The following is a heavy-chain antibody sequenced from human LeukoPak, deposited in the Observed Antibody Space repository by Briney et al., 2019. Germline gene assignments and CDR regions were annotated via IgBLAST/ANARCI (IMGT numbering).Heavy chain of an antibody. CDR3: ARDLPVFRNRPLAGTRGLFDY. V-gene: IGHV1-46*01. J-gene: IGHJ4*02. CDR2: INPSGGST. Sequence: ASVKVSCKASGYTFTSYYMHWVRQAPGQGLEWMGIINPSGGSTSYAQKFQGRVTMTRDMSTSTVYMELSSLRSEDTAVYYCARDLPVFRNRPLAGTRGLFDYWGQGTLVTVSS. D-gene: IGHD6-19*01. CDR1: GYTFTSYY.